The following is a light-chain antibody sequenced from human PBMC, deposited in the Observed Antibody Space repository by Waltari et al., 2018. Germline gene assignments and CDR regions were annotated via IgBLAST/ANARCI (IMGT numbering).Light chain of an antibody. V-gene: IGKV3-15*01. Sequence: EIVMTQSPATLSVSPGERATLSCRASQSISSNLAWYQHKPGQAPRLLIYGASTRATGIPARFSGSGSGTEFTCTISSLQSEDFAVYYCQQYHKWPPVTFGPGTKVDIK. CDR2: GAS. CDR3: QQYHKWPPVT. J-gene: IGKJ3*01. CDR1: QSISSN.